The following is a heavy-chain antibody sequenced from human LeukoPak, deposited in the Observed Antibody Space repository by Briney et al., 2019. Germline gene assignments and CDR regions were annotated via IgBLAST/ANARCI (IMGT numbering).Heavy chain of an antibody. CDR3: AKVTPSFVVVTAIPNFDY. D-gene: IGHD2-21*02. CDR1: GFTFSSYA. CDR2: ISGSGGST. J-gene: IGHJ4*02. V-gene: IGHV3-23*01. Sequence: PGGSLRLSCAASGFTFSSYAMSWVRQAPGKGLGWVSAISGSGGSTYYADSVKGRFTISRDNSKNTLYLQMNSLRAEDTAVYYCAKVTPSFVVVTAIPNFDYWGQGTLVTVSS.